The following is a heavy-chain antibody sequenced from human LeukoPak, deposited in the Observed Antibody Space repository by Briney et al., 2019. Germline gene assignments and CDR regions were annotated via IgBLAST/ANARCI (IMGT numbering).Heavy chain of an antibody. CDR3: AMAMVRGLTSWFDP. CDR1: GGSMNRGGDS. Sequence: SETLSLTCTVSGGSMNRGGDSWSWVRQAPGKGLEWIGYIYYRGGKYYNPSLKSRLVLSVDTAKNQFSLELSAVTAADTAVYYCAMAMVRGLTSWFDPWGQGILVTVSS. CDR2: IYYRGGK. D-gene: IGHD3-10*01. J-gene: IGHJ5*02. V-gene: IGHV4-30-4*07.